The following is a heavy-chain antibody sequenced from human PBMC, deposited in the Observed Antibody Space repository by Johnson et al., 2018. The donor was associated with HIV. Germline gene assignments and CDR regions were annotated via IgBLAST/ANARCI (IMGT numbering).Heavy chain of an antibody. D-gene: IGHD3-10*01. CDR2: IRYDGSKK. Sequence: VQLVESGGGVVQPGGSLRLSCAASGFTFSSYGMHWVRQAPGKGLEWVAFIRYDGSKKYYADSVQGRFTISRDDSKNTLYLQMNSLRAEDTAVYYCAKDRDYYGSGLIWGQGTMVTVSS. CDR1: GFTFSSYG. J-gene: IGHJ3*02. CDR3: AKDRDYYGSGLI. V-gene: IGHV3-30*02.